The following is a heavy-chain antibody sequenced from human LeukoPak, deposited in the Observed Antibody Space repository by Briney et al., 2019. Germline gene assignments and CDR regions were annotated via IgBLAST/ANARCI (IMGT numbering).Heavy chain of an antibody. CDR2: FSWKCVRI. Sequence: GESLRLSCSASGFTLDYYAMPWVRQAPAKGLEWVSGFSWKCVRICYADSVKGRLTICRYNARNSLYLQMNSLRAEDTALYCCAIVLFRGSPSGAFVIWRRGTMVTVSS. D-gene: IGHD3-10*01. CDR3: AIVLFRGSPSGAFVI. V-gene: IGHV3-9*01. CDR1: GFTLDYYA. J-gene: IGHJ3*02.